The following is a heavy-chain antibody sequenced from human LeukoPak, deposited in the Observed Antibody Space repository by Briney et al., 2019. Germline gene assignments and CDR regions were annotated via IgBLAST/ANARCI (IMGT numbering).Heavy chain of an antibody. V-gene: IGHV3-7*01. D-gene: IGHD3-10*01. CDR3: ARAASSGSHLWPHFDY. CDR2: IKQDGSEK. J-gene: IGHJ4*02. Sequence: GGSLRLSCAASGFTFSSYWMSWVRQAPGKGLEWVANIKQDGSEKYYVDSVKGRFTISRDNAKNSLYLQMNSLRAEDTAVYYCARAASSGSHLWPHFDYWGQGTLVIVSS. CDR1: GFTFSSYW.